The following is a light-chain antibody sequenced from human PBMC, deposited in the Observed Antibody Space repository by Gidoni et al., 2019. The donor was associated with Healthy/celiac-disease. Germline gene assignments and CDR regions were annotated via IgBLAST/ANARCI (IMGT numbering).Light chain of an antibody. CDR3: AAWDDSLNGLV. J-gene: IGLJ3*02. CDR1: SSNIGSKT. CDR2: SNN. V-gene: IGLV1-44*01. Sequence: QSVLPQPPSASGTPGQRVTISCSGSSSNIGSKTVNWYQQLPGTAPKLLIYSNNQRPSGVPARFSGSKSGTSASLAISWLQSEDEADYYCAAWDDSLNGLVFGGGTKLTVL.